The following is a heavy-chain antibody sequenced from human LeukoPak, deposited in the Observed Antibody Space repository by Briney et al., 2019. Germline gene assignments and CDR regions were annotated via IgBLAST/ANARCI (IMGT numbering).Heavy chain of an antibody. D-gene: IGHD5-24*01. CDR3: ARRMATTRLEYFDY. V-gene: IGHV4-39*01. Sequence: PSETLSLTCTVSGGSISSSSYYWGWIRQPPGKGLEWIGSIYYSGSTYYNPSLKSRVTISVDTSKNQFSLKLSSVTAADTAVYYCARRMATTRLEYFDYWGQGTLVTVSS. J-gene: IGHJ4*02. CDR2: IYYSGST. CDR1: GGSISSSSYY.